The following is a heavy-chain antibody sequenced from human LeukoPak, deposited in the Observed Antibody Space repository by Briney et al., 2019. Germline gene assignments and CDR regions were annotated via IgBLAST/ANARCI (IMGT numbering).Heavy chain of an antibody. CDR2: ISYDGSNK. Sequence: GGSLRLSCAASGFTFSSYAMHWVRKAPGKGLEWVAVISYDGSNKYYADSVKGRFTISRDNSKNTLYLQMNSLRAEDTAVYYCARNYYDSSGYYFTTIFDYWGQGTLVTVSS. D-gene: IGHD3-22*01. V-gene: IGHV3-30-3*01. CDR3: ARNYYDSSGYYFTTIFDY. J-gene: IGHJ4*02. CDR1: GFTFSSYA.